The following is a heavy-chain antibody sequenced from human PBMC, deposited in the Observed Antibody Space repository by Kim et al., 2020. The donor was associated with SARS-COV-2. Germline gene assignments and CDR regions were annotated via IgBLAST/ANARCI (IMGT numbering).Heavy chain of an antibody. CDR2: INRNGGST. J-gene: IGHJ6*02. D-gene: IGHD6-19*01. V-gene: IGHV3-20*04. CDR1: GFTFGDYG. CDR3: ARGRKQGLTSYYYYGMDV. Sequence: GGSLRLSCAASGFTFGDYGMSWVRQAPGKGLEWVSGINRNGGSTGYADSVKGRFTISSDNAKNSLYLHRNSLGAEDTALYYCARGRKQGLTSYYYYGMDVWGQGTTVTVSS.